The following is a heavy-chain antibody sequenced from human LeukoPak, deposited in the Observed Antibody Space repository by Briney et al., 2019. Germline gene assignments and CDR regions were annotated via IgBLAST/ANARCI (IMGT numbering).Heavy chain of an antibody. J-gene: IGHJ6*03. Sequence: PGGSLRLSCAASGFTFSSHSMNWVRQAPGKGLEWVSSISSSSSYIYYADSVKGRFTISRDNAKNSLYLQMNSLRAEDTAVYYCARDPPKYSSSWYGDYYYYYMDVWGKGTTVTVSS. CDR3: ARDPPKYSSSWYGDYYYYYMDV. CDR1: GFTFSSHS. CDR2: ISSSSSYI. D-gene: IGHD6-13*01. V-gene: IGHV3-21*01.